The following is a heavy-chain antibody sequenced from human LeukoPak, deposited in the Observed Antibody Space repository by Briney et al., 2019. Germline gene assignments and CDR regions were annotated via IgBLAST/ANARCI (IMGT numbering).Heavy chain of an antibody. CDR3: ARDHYYDSSGYTFRH. CDR1: GGSISSGDYY. J-gene: IGHJ1*01. Sequence: SETLSLTCTVSGGSISSGDYYWSWLRQPPGKGLEWIGCIYYSGSTSYNPSLKSRVTISVDTSKNQFSLKLSSVTAADTAVYYCARDHYYDSSGYTFRHWGQGTLVTVSS. D-gene: IGHD3-22*01. V-gene: IGHV4-61*08. CDR2: IYYSGST.